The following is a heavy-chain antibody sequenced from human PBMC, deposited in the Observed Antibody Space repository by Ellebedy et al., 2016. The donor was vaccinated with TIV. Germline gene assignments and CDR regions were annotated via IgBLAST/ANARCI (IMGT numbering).Heavy chain of an antibody. CDR1: GYSFPRYG. CDR3: ARDPWFGELDY. Sequence: AASVQVSCKASGYSFPRYGVTWVRQAPGQGFEWLGWICAYNYKATYAQRFKDRLTVTTDLSTDTAYMELRSLTSDDTAVYFCARDPWFGELDYWGQGTHVTVSS. J-gene: IGHJ4*01. V-gene: IGHV1-18*01. D-gene: IGHD3-10*01. CDR2: ICAYNYKA.